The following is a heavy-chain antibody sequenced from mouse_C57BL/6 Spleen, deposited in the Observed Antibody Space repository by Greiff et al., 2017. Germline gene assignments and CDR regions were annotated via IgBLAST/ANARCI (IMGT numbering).Heavy chain of an antibody. V-gene: IGHV1-54*01. Sequence: QVQLQQSGAELVRPGTSVKVSCKASGYAFTNYLIEWVKQRPGQGLEWIGVINPGSGGTNYNEKFKGKATLTADKSSSTAYMQLSSLTSEDSAVYFCARGGAYYRYYYAMDYWGQGTSVTVSS. D-gene: IGHD2-14*01. CDR2: INPGSGGT. CDR1: GYAFTNYL. CDR3: ARGGAYYRYYYAMDY. J-gene: IGHJ4*01.